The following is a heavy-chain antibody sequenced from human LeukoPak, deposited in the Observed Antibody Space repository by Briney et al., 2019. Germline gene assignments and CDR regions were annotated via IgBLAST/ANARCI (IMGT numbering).Heavy chain of an antibody. CDR2: FWAHGRSQ. Sequence: GGSLRLSCAASGFTLSKYGMHWVRQAPGKGLEGVAVFWAHGRSQYYSDSVKGRFSISRDTSRSTVYLQMNSLRAEDTAVYYCARDDDTTSHYSLFQYWGQGTRVTVSS. J-gene: IGHJ4*02. CDR1: GFTLSKYG. CDR3: ARDDDTTSHYSLFQY. D-gene: IGHD3-22*01. V-gene: IGHV3-33*01.